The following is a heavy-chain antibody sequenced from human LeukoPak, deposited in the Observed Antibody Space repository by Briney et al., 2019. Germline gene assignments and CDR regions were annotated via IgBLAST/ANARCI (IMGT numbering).Heavy chain of an antibody. CDR3: ARDVSPYDILTGLPSKWFDP. D-gene: IGHD3-9*01. CDR1: GFTFSSYG. J-gene: IGHJ5*02. V-gene: IGHV3-33*01. CDR2: IWYDGSNK. Sequence: GGSLRLSCVASGFTFSSYGMYWVRQAPGRGLEWVAAIWYDGSNKQYVDSVKGRFTISRDNSKNTLHLQMNSLRDEDTAVYYCARDVSPYDILTGLPSKWFDPWGQGTLVTVSS.